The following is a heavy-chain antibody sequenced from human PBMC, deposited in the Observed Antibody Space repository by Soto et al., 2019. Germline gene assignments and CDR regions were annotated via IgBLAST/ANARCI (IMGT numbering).Heavy chain of an antibody. CDR1: GGSISSYY. D-gene: IGHD3-10*02. J-gene: IGHJ5*01. CDR3: ASMIGDPVLSFDS. CDR2: IFYSGST. V-gene: IGHV4-59*01. Sequence: QVQLQESGLGLVKPSDTLSLTCTVSGGSISSYYWSWIRQPPGKGLEWIGFIFYSGSTSYNPSLKSRVTISIDTSEYQFSLKLNSVTAADTAVYYCASMIGDPVLSFDSWGQGTLVAVSS.